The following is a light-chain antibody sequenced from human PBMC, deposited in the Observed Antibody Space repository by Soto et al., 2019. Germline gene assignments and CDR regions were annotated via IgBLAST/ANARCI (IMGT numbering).Light chain of an antibody. Sequence: DTQLTQSPSFLSASVGDRVTITCRASQGISSYLAWYQQKPGKGPKLLIYAASTLHSGVPSRFSGSGSGTEFTLTISSLEPEDFGTYYCQQSYKMPSFGQGTRLEIK. CDR3: QQSYKMPS. V-gene: IGKV1-9*01. J-gene: IGKJ5*01. CDR1: QGISSY. CDR2: AAS.